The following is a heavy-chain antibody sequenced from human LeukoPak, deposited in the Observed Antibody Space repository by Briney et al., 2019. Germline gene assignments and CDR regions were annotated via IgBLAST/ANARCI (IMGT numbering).Heavy chain of an antibody. J-gene: IGHJ4*02. CDR3: ARDYGGGSYRH. D-gene: IGHD1-26*01. CDR1: GYTFTGYY. V-gene: IGHV1-18*04. Sequence: GASVKVSCKASGYTFTGYYMHWVRQAPGQGLEWMGWISAYNGNTNYAQKLQGRVTMTTDTSTSTAYMELRSLRSDDTAVYYCARDYGGGSYRHWGQGTLVTVSS. CDR2: ISAYNGNT.